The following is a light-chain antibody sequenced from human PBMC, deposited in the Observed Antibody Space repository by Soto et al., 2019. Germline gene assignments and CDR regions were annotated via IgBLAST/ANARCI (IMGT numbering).Light chain of an antibody. CDR2: WAS. CDR1: QSVLYSSNNKNY. CDR3: QEYYSTPLT. J-gene: IGKJ4*01. Sequence: DIVMTQSPDSLAVSLGERATINCKSSQSVLYSSNNKNYLAWYQQKPGQPPKLLIYWASTRESGVPDRSSVSGSGSDSTLAISSLQAEDVADSECQEYYSTPLTVGGGTNVEIK. V-gene: IGKV4-1*01.